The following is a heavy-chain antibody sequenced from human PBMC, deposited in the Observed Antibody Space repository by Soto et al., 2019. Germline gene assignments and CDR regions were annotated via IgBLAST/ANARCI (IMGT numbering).Heavy chain of an antibody. CDR2: IYSGGSA. V-gene: IGHV3-53*02. D-gene: IGHD1-26*01. J-gene: IGHJ6*02. CDR3: ARDYSVSRYYGMDV. CDR1: GFTVSSNY. Sequence: EVQLVETGGGLIQPGGSLRLSCAASGFTVSSNYMSWVRQAPGKGLEWVSLIYSGGSAYYADSVKGRFTISRDNSKNTLYLQMNSLRAEDTGVYYCARDYSVSRYYGMDVWGQGNTVTVSS.